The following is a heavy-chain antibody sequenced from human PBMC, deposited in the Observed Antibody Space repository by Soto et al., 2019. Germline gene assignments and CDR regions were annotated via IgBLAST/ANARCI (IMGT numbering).Heavy chain of an antibody. D-gene: IGHD3-22*01. Sequence: ASVKVSCKASGYTFTSYGISWVRQAPGQGLEWMGWISAYNGNTNYAQKLQGRVTMTTDTSTSTAYMELRSLRSDDTAVYYCATMPNTYYYDSSGYLDYWGQGTLVTVSS. J-gene: IGHJ4*02. CDR2: ISAYNGNT. CDR1: GYTFTSYG. V-gene: IGHV1-18*01. CDR3: ATMPNTYYYDSSGYLDY.